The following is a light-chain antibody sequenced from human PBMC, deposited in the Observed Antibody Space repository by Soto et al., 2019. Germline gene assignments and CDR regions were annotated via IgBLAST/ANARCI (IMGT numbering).Light chain of an antibody. Sequence: EIVVTQSPATLSLSPGERATLSCRASQTVTSYLAWYQQKPGQAPRLLIYDASNRATGIPARFSGSGSGTDFTLTISSLEPEDFAVYYCHQRSDRPPWTFGQGTKVDIK. CDR3: HQRSDRPPWT. J-gene: IGKJ1*01. CDR1: QTVTSY. V-gene: IGKV3-11*01. CDR2: DAS.